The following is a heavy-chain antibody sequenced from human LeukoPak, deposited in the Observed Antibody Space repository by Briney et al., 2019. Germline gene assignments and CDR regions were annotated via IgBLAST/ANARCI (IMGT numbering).Heavy chain of an antibody. D-gene: IGHD3-10*01. CDR1: GYTFTSYG. CDR3: ARDRYYGSGSYNP. CDR2: INAGNGNT. V-gene: IGHV1-3*01. Sequence: ASVKVSCKASGYTFTSYGISWVRQAPGQGLEWMGWINAGNGNTKYSQKFQGRVTITRDTSASTAYMELSSLRSEDTAVYYCARDRYYGSGSYNPWGQGTLVTVSS. J-gene: IGHJ5*02.